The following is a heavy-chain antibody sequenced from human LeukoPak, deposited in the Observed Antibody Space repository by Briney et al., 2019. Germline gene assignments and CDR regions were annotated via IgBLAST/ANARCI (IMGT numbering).Heavy chain of an antibody. CDR2: IFYSGST. CDR3: ARGASPDF. CDR1: GGSISNYY. Sequence: SETLSLTCTVSGGSISNYYWSWIRQPPGKGLEWIGYIFYSGSTNYNPSLKSRVTMSLDTSKSHFSLKPSSVTAADTAVYYCARGASPDFWGQGTLVTVSS. J-gene: IGHJ4*02. V-gene: IGHV4-59*01.